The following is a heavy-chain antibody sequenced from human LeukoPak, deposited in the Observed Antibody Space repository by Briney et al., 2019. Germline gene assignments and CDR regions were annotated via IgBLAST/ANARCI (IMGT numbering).Heavy chain of an antibody. J-gene: IGHJ5*02. D-gene: IGHD3-10*01. Sequence: PSETLSLTCTVSGYSISSGYYWGWIWQPPGKGLEWIGSIYHGGITYYNPSLTSRVTISIDTSKNQFSLKLSSVTAADTAVYYCARDSRGSGSYPFDPWGQGTLVTVSS. CDR2: IYHGGIT. V-gene: IGHV4-38-2*02. CDR1: GYSISSGYY. CDR3: ARDSRGSGSYPFDP.